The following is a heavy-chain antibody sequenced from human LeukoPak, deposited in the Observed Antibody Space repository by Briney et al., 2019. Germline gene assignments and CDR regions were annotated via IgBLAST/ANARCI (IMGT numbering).Heavy chain of an antibody. Sequence: PGGSLRLSCAASGFTFSDYYMSWIRQAPGKGLEWVSYISSSGSTIYYADSVKGRFTISRDNAKNSLYLQMNSPRAEDTAVYYCAREPSSMVRGVIDYWGQGTLVTVSS. V-gene: IGHV3-11*01. D-gene: IGHD3-10*01. CDR1: GFTFSDYY. CDR3: AREPSSMVRGVIDY. CDR2: ISSSGSTI. J-gene: IGHJ4*02.